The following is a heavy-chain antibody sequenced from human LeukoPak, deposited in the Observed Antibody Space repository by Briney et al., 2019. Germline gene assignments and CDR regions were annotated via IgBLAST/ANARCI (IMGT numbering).Heavy chain of an antibody. CDR3: AQERDRRGYFDY. CDR2: IRYDGNEE. V-gene: IGHV3-30*02. CDR1: GFTFSSSA. Sequence: GGSLRLSCAASGFTFSSSAMHWVRQAPGKGLEWVTFIRYDGNEEYYADSVKGRFTVSRDNSKNTLYLQMNSLRLEDTAVYYCAQERDRRGYFDYWGQGTLVTVSS. D-gene: IGHD2-15*01. J-gene: IGHJ4*02.